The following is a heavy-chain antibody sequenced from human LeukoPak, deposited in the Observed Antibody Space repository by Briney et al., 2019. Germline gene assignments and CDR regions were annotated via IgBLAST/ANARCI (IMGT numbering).Heavy chain of an antibody. CDR1: GFTFSSYN. Sequence: PGGSLRLSCAASGFTFSSYNMNWVRQAPGKGLEWVSSISTSSSYIYYADSVKGRFTISRDNAKNSLYLQMNSLRAEDTAVYYCARVRLQPRTLLDDAFDIWGQGTMVTVSS. V-gene: IGHV3-21*01. CDR2: ISTSSSYI. J-gene: IGHJ3*02. D-gene: IGHD1-14*01. CDR3: ARVRLQPRTLLDDAFDI.